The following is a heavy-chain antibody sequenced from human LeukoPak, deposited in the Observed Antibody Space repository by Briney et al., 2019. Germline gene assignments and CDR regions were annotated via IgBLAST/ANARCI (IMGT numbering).Heavy chain of an antibody. CDR3: TTAGLRYCTNGVCSNFDY. J-gene: IGHJ4*02. CDR2: IKSKTDGGTT. D-gene: IGHD2-8*01. CDR1: GFTFSNAW. V-gene: IGHV3-15*01. Sequence: GGSLRLSCAASGFTFSNAWMSWVRQAPGKGLEWVGRIKSKTDGGTTDYAAPVKGRFTISRDDSKNTLYLQMNSLKTEDTAVYYCTTAGLRYCTNGVCSNFDYWGQGTLVTVSS.